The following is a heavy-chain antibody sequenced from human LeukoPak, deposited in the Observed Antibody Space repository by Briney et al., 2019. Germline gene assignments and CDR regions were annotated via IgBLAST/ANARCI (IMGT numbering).Heavy chain of an antibody. Sequence: PGGSLRLSCAASGFTFSSYWMHWVRQAPGKGLEWVSHISSSSSTIYYADSVKGRFTISRDNAKNSLYLQMNSLSDEDTAVYYCASDPGYFDWSNDAFDIWGQGTMVTVSS. D-gene: IGHD3-9*01. CDR3: ASDPGYFDWSNDAFDI. CDR1: GFTFSSYW. V-gene: IGHV3-48*02. CDR2: ISSSSSTI. J-gene: IGHJ3*02.